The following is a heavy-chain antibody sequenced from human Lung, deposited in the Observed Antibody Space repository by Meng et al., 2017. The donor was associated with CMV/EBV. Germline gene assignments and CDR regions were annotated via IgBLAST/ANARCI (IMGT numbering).Heavy chain of an antibody. CDR1: GFSLSPSGVG. CDR3: AHRLYKHYFDY. D-gene: IGHD5-24*01. CDR2: ILWNDDK. Sequence: SGXXLVXPTQTLTLTCSLSGFSLSPSGVGVGWSRQTPGKALEWLALILWNDDKRYNPSLKSRLTVTRDSTKTQVVLKMTNMDPKDTATYYCAHRLYKHYFDYXGQGXLVTVSS. J-gene: IGHJ4*02. V-gene: IGHV2-5*01.